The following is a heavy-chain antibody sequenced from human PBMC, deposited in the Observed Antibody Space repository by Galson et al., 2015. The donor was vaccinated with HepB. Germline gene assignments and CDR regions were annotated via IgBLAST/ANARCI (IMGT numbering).Heavy chain of an antibody. V-gene: IGHV1-18*01. CDR1: GYTFTSYG. CDR3: ARQNGITGTYSSSWYWHYFDY. J-gene: IGHJ4*02. CDR2: ISAYNGNT. Sequence: SVKVSCKASGYTFTSYGISWVRQAPGQGLEWMGWISAYNGNTNYAQKLQGRVTMTTDTSTSTAYMELRSLRSDDTAVYYCARQNGITGTYSSSWYWHYFDYWGQGTLVTVSS. D-gene: IGHD6-13*01.